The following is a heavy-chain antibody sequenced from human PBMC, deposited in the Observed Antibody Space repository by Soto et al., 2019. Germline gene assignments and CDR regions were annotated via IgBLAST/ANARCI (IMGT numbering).Heavy chain of an antibody. CDR3: ARDPVTAADYFDY. D-gene: IGHD6-13*01. CDR2: TYYRSKWYY. J-gene: IGHJ4*02. V-gene: IGHV6-1*01. Sequence: PSQTLSLTCAISGDSVSSNSATWNLIRQSPSRGLEWLGRTYYRSKWYYDYAVSVKSRITINPDTSKNQFSLQLNSVTPEDTAVYYGARDPVTAADYFDYWGPGTLVTVSS. CDR1: GDSVSSNSAT.